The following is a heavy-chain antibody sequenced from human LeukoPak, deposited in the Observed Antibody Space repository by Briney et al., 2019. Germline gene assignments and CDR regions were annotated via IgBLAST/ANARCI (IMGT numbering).Heavy chain of an antibody. V-gene: IGHV4-30-2*01. CDR2: IYHSGST. Sequence: PSETLSLTCTVSGGSISSGGYYWSWIRQPPGKGLEWIGYIYHSGSTYYNPSLKSRVTISVDGSKNQFSLKLSSVTAADTAVYYCARPGYGSGTYGAFDIWGQGTMVTVSS. CDR1: GGSISSGGYY. D-gene: IGHD3-10*01. J-gene: IGHJ3*02. CDR3: ARPGYGSGTYGAFDI.